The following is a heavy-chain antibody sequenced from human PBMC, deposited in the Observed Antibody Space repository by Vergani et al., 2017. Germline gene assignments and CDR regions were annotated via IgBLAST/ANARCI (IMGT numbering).Heavy chain of an antibody. D-gene: IGHD3-10*01. CDR2: IYTSGST. Sequence: QVQLQESGPGLVKPSQTLSLTCTVSGGSISRGSYYWSWIRQPAGKGLEWIGRIYTSGSTNYNPSLKSRVTISVDTSKNQFSLKLSSVTAADTAVYYCAREGVLLWFGELSGSNWFDPWGQGTLVTVSS. CDR3: AREGVLLWFGELSGSNWFDP. V-gene: IGHV4-61*02. J-gene: IGHJ5*02. CDR1: GGSISRGSYY.